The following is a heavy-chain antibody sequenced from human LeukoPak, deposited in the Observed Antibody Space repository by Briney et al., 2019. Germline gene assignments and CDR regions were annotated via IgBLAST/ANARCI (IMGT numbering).Heavy chain of an antibody. CDR1: GFTFSSYA. V-gene: IGHV3-23*01. J-gene: IGHJ4*02. Sequence: GGSLRLSXAASGFTFSSYAMSWVRQAPGKGLERVSAISGSGGSTDYADSVKGRFTISRDNSKNTLYLQMNSLRAEDTAVYYCAKVAVAGDYFDYWGQGTLVTVSS. CDR2: ISGSGGST. CDR3: AKVAVAGDYFDY. D-gene: IGHD6-19*01.